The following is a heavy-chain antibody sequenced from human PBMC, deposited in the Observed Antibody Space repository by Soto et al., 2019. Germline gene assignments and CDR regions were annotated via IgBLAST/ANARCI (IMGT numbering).Heavy chain of an antibody. V-gene: IGHV1-2*04. J-gene: IGHJ3*02. CDR1: GYTFTGYY. CDR3: AGGAYGGNSHGAFDI. CDR2: INPNSGGT. Sequence: ASVKVSCKASGYTFTGYYMHWVRQAPGQGLKWMGWINPNSGGTNYAQKFQGWVTMTRDTSISTAYMELSRLRSDDTAVYYCAGGAYGGNSHGAFDIWGQGTMVTVSS. D-gene: IGHD4-17*01.